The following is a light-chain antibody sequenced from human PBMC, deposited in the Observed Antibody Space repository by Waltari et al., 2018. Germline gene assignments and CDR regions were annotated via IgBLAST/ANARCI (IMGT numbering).Light chain of an antibody. Sequence: IQMTQSPSSLSASVGDTVTITCQASQGIGNNLIWYQQKPGKAPKLLIYRTSTLQSGIPSRFSGSGSGTDFTLTISSLQPEDFATYYCQQGYSYPPWTFGQGTKVEIK. CDR3: QQGYSYPPWT. CDR2: RTS. CDR1: QGIGNN. J-gene: IGKJ1*01. V-gene: IGKV1-6*01.